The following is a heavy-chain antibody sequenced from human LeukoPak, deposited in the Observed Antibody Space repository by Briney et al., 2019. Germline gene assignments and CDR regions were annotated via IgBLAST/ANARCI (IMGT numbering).Heavy chain of an antibody. CDR1: GFTFSSYA. CDR2: ISGSGAYT. D-gene: IGHD3-10*01. J-gene: IGHJ1*01. CDR3: AKYFASGSYYKLPH. Sequence: PGGSLGLSCAASGFTFSSYAMSWVRQAPGKGLEWVSTISGSGAYTYYADSVKGRFTISRDNSKNTLYLQMNSLRAEDTAVYYCAKYFASGSYYKLPHWGQGTLVTVSS. V-gene: IGHV3-23*01.